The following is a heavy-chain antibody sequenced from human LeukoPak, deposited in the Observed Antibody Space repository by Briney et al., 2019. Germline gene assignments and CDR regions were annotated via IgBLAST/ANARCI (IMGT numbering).Heavy chain of an antibody. CDR2: ISYDGSNK. D-gene: IGHD3-22*01. CDR1: GFTFSSYA. Sequence: GGSLRLSCAASGFTFSSYAMHWVRQAPGKGLEWVAVISYDGSNKYYADSVKGRFTISRDNSKNTLYLQMNSLRAEDTAVYYCVSRRITMIVVVEYWGQGTLVTVSS. V-gene: IGHV3-30*04. J-gene: IGHJ4*02. CDR3: VSRRITMIVVVEY.